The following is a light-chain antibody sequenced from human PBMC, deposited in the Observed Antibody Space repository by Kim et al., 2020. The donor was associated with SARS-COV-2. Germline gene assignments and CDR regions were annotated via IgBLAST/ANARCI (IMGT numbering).Light chain of an antibody. J-gene: IGKJ5*01. V-gene: IGKV1-39*01. CDR2: AAS. CDR3: QQSYSTPPT. CDR1: QSISSY. Sequence: ASVGDRVTITCRASQSISSYLNWYQQKPGRAPKLLIYAASSLQRGVPSRFSGSGSGTDFTLTINSLQSEDFATYYCQQSYSTPPTFGQGTRLEIK.